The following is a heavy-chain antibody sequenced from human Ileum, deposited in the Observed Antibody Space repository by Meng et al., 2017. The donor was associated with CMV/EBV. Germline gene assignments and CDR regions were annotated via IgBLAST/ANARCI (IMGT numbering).Heavy chain of an antibody. CDR1: GSISSGSHF. CDR2: SRNKANSYTT. V-gene: IGHV3-72*01. Sequence: QLQQSTPGLLKPSATLSLTCRVSGGSISSGSHFWVWIRQPPGKGLEWIGRSRNKANSYTTEYAASVKGRFTLLRDDSQNSLYLQMNSLKSEDTAVYYCIRPLVGVTRGFEYWGQGTLVTVSS. CDR3: IRPLVGVTRGFEY. D-gene: IGHD2-15*01. J-gene: IGHJ4*02.